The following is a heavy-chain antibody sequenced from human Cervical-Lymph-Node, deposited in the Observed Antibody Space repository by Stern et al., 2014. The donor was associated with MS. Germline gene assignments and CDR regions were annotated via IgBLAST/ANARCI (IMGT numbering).Heavy chain of an antibody. J-gene: IGHJ5*02. Sequence: QLQLQESGPGLVKPSETLSLTCTVSGCSISSYYWSWIRQPPGQGLEWIGYIYYSGSTNYNPSLKSRVTISVDTSKNQFSLKLSSVTAADTAVYYCARGATQAFDPWGQGTLVTVSS. V-gene: IGHV4-59*01. CDR1: GCSISSYY. CDR3: ARGATQAFDP. CDR2: IYYSGST.